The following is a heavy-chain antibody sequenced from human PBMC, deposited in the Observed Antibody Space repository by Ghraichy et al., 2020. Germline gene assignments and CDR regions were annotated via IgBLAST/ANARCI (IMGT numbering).Heavy chain of an antibody. CDR3: ARHNTAWFGESYNWFDP. CDR2: IYYSGST. CDR1: GGSISSYY. Sequence: SETLSLTCTVSGGSISSYYWSWIRQPPGKGLEWIGYIYYSGSTNYNPSLKSRVTISVYTSKNQFSLKLSSVTAADTAVYYCARHNTAWFGESYNWFDPWGQGTLVTVSS. J-gene: IGHJ5*02. V-gene: IGHV4-59*01. D-gene: IGHD3-10*01.